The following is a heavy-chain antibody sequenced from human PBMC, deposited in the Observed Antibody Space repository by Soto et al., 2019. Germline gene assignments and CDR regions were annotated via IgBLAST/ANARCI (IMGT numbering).Heavy chain of an antibody. J-gene: IGHJ5*02. Sequence: EVQLVESGGGLVQPGGSLRLSCAASGFTFSSYWMSWVRQAPGKGLEWVANIKQDGSEKYYVDSVKGRFTISRDNAKNSLYLQMNRLRAEDTAAYYCARDRDIVVVVAATTWFDPWGQGTLVSVSS. V-gene: IGHV3-7*01. CDR2: IKQDGSEK. D-gene: IGHD2-15*01. CDR1: GFTFSSYW. CDR3: ARDRDIVVVVAATTWFDP.